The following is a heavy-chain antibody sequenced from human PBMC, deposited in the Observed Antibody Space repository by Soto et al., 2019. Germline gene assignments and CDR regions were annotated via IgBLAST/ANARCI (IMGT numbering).Heavy chain of an antibody. V-gene: IGHV1-46*01. CDR2: FNPTSGST. Sequence: QLQLVQSGAEVNKPGASVKLSCKASGYTFINYYIHWVRQAPGPGLEWMGIFNPTSGSTNYAQKFQGRVTLTMDKSTRTVYMELSSLRFDDKAVYYCARDLAAGDYWGQGTLVTVSS. CDR1: GYTFINYY. CDR3: ARDLAAGDY. D-gene: IGHD6-13*01. J-gene: IGHJ4*02.